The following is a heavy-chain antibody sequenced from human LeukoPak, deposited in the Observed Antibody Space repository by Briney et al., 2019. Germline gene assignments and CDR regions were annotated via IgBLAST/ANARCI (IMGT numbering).Heavy chain of an antibody. CDR1: GYTLTELS. D-gene: IGHD5-18*01. V-gene: IGHV1-46*01. CDR3: ARDQDSIGYGENLY. J-gene: IGHJ4*02. Sequence: GASVKVSCKVSGYTLTELSMHWVRQAPGQGLEWMGRINPSGGGTSYAQKFQGRVTMTRDMSTSTVYMELSSLRSEDTAVYFCARDQDSIGYGENLYWGQGILVTVSS. CDR2: INPSGGGT.